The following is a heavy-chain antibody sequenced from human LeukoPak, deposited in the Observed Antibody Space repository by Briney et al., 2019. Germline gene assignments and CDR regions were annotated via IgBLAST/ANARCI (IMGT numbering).Heavy chain of an antibody. D-gene: IGHD3-22*01. V-gene: IGHV1-46*01. Sequence: GASVKVSCKASGYTFTSYYMHWVRQAPGQGLEWMGIINPSGGSTSYAQKLQGRVTMTTDTSTSTAYMELRSLRSDDTAVYYCARDYYDSSGSLTIDYWGQGTLVTVSS. J-gene: IGHJ4*02. CDR2: INPSGGST. CDR1: GYTFTSYY. CDR3: ARDYYDSSGSLTIDY.